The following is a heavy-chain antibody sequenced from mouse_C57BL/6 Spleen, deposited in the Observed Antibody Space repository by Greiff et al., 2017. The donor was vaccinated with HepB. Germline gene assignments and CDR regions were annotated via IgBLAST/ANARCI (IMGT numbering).Heavy chain of an antibody. V-gene: IGHV1-62-2*01. J-gene: IGHJ4*01. CDR3: ARHEEEGYEDYAMDY. D-gene: IGHD2-10*02. CDR1: GYTFTEYP. Sequence: VQRVESGAELVKPGASVKLSCKASGYTFTEYPIHWVKQRSGQGLEWIGWFYPGSGSIKYNEKFKDKATLTADKSSSTVYMELSRLTSEDSAVYFCARHEEEGYEDYAMDYWGQGTSVTVSS. CDR2: FYPGSGSI.